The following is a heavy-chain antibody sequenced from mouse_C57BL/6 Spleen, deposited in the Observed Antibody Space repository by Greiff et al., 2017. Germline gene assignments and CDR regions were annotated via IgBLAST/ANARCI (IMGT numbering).Heavy chain of an antibody. D-gene: IGHD1-1*01. V-gene: IGHV1-64*01. CDR3: ARSAGTVVATNYFDY. CDR1: GYTFTSYW. J-gene: IGHJ2*01. CDR2: IHPNSGST. Sequence: VQLQQPGAELVKPGASVKLSCKASGYTFTSYWMHWVKQRPGQGLEWIGMIHPNSGSTNYNEKFKSKATLTVDKSSSTAYMQLSSLTSEDSAVYYCARSAGTVVATNYFDYWGQGTTLTVSS.